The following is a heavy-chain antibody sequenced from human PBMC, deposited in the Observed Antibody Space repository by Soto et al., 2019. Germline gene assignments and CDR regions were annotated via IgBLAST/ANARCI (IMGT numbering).Heavy chain of an antibody. CDR2: IYYSGST. V-gene: IGHV4-31*03. Sequence: QVQLQESGPGLVKPSQTLSLTCTVSGGSISSGGYYWSWIRQHPGKGLEWIGYIYYSGSTYYNPSLKRRVAISVDTSKNQFSLKLSSVTAADPAVYYCARDRGGGSPWYSWGQGNLVTVSS. CDR3: ARDRGGGSPWYS. J-gene: IGHJ4*02. CDR1: GGSISSGGYY. D-gene: IGHD2-15*01.